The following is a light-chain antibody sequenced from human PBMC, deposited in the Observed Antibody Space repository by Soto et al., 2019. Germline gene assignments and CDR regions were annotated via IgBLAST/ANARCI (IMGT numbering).Light chain of an antibody. Sequence: QSVLTQPASGSGSPGQSITISFTGTSNEVGSYNLVSWYQQHPGKAPKLMIYEGSKRPSGVSNRFSGSKSGNTASLTISWLQAEDEADYYCCSYAGSSSYVFGTGTKVTV. CDR3: CSYAGSSSYV. CDR2: EGS. V-gene: IGLV2-23*01. J-gene: IGLJ1*01. CDR1: SNEVGSYNL.